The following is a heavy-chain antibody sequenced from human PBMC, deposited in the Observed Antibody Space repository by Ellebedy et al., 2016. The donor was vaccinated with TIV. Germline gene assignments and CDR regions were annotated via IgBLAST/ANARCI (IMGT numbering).Heavy chain of an antibody. Sequence: GESLKISCAASGFTFSSYGMHWVRQAPGKGLEWVSYISSSSSTIYYADSVKGRFTISRDNAKNSLYLQMNSLRAEDTAVYYCARDPKGGYSYGSSLDYWGQGTLVTVSS. J-gene: IGHJ4*02. CDR2: ISSSSSTI. CDR3: ARDPKGGYSYGSSLDY. D-gene: IGHD5-18*01. V-gene: IGHV3-48*04. CDR1: GFTFSSYG.